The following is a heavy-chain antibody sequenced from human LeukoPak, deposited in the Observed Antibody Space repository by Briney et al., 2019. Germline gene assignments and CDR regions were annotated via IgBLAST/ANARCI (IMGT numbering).Heavy chain of an antibody. CDR1: GGSITNTNY. Sequence: SGTLSLTCGVSGGSITNTNYWTWVRQPPGKGLEWIGYIYYSGRTYYNPSLKSRITISVDTSKNQFSLKLSSVTAADTAVYYCARGFYSPHYWGQGTLVTVSS. D-gene: IGHD4-11*01. CDR2: IYYSGRT. J-gene: IGHJ4*02. V-gene: IGHV4-4*02. CDR3: ARGFYSPHY.